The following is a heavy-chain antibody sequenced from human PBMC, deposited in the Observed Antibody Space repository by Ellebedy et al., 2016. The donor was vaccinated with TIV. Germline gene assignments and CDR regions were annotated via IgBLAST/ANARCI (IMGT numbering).Heavy chain of an antibody. V-gene: IGHV3-30*18. CDR1: GFTFNLYG. CDR3: AKGPSRGAAAAKY. J-gene: IGHJ4*02. Sequence: GGSLRLXCAASGFTFNLYGMHWVRQAPGKGLEWVSVLSYDGTNEHYADSVKGRFTISRDNSKNTLYLQMNSLITEDTAVYYCAKGPSRGAAAAKYWGQGTLVTVSS. CDR2: LSYDGTNE. D-gene: IGHD6-13*01.